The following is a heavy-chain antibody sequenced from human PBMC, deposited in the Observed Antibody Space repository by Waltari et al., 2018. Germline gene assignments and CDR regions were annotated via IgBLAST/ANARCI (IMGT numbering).Heavy chain of an antibody. J-gene: IGHJ6*02. CDR1: GGSISSGSYY. Sequence: QVQLQESGPGLVKPSQTLSPTCTVSGGSISSGSYYWSWIRQPDGKGLEWIGRIHTSGSTTYTPSLKIRVTRSVYTSKNQLSLKMSAVTAADAAVYYCALTYYYGSWRSYGMDVWGQGTTVTVSS. CDR2: IHTSGST. V-gene: IGHV4-61*02. CDR3: ALTYYYGSWRSYGMDV. D-gene: IGHD3-10*01.